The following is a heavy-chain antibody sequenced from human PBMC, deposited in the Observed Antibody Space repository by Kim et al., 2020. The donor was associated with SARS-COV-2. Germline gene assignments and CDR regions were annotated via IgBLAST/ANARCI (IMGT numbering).Heavy chain of an antibody. CDR2: IYYSGST. D-gene: IGHD1-20*01. J-gene: IGHJ5*02. CDR3: ARSWYNFNNWFDP. Sequence: SETLSLTCTVSGGSISSSSYYWGWIRQPPGKGLEWIGSIYYSGSTYYNPSLKSRVTISVDTSKNQFSLKLSSVTAADTAVYYCARSWYNFNNWFDPWGQGTLVTVSS. V-gene: IGHV4-39*01. CDR1: GGSISSSSYY.